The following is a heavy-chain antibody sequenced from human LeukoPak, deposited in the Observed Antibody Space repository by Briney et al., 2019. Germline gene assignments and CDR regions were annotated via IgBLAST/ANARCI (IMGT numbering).Heavy chain of an antibody. V-gene: IGHV1-18*01. J-gene: IGHJ6*03. CDR1: GYIFSSYG. D-gene: IGHD6-6*01. CDR3: AREVWSSSSGRAYYYYMDV. CDR2: ITAYQGNT. Sequence: ASVKVSCKASGYIFSSYGISWVRQASGQGLEWMGWITAYQGNTAWAQKFQGRITMTTDTSTSTAYMELRSLRSDDTAVYYCAREVWSSSSGRAYYYYMDVWGKGTTVTVSS.